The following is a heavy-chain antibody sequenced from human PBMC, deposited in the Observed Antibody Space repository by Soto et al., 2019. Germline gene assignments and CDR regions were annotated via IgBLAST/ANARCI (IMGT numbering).Heavy chain of an antibody. CDR2: IYYTGAT. V-gene: IGHV4-30-2*06. Sequence: QVQLQESGPGLVKPSQTVSLTCAVSGASMSSGGHSWSWIRQSPRRGLEWIGYIYYTGATDYNPSLKSRVTLSIDTSNNQFSLNFNSVTASDTAVYYCARAPPGPAPRWDVWGQGTTVTVSS. CDR3: ARAPPGPAPRWDV. CDR1: GASMSSGGHS. J-gene: IGHJ6*02. D-gene: IGHD3-10*01.